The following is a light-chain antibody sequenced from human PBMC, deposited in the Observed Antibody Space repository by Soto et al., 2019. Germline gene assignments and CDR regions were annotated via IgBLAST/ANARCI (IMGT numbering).Light chain of an antibody. J-gene: IGKJ4*01. CDR1: QSVGTN. Sequence: EIVMTQSPATLSMSPGERATLSCWASQSVGTNLAWYRQKPGQAPRLLIYGASTRATGVPARFSGSGSGTEFTLIISSLQSEDFAVYYCLQHYSYPLTFGGGTRVEIK. CDR2: GAS. CDR3: LQHYSYPLT. V-gene: IGKV3-15*01.